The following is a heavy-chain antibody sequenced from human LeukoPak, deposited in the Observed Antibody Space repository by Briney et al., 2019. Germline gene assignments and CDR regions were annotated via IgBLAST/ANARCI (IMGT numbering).Heavy chain of an antibody. CDR1: GGSISSSRYY. Sequence: SETLSLTCTVSGGSISSSRYYWAWIRQPPGKGLERIASIDHGGSTNYNPSLKSRFTTSVDKAKNRFSRKLSSVTAADTAVYYCARSRLEWFASDAFDIWGQGTMVAVSS. CDR3: ARSRLEWFASDAFDI. CDR2: IDHGGST. D-gene: IGHD3-3*01. V-gene: IGHV4-39*01. J-gene: IGHJ3*02.